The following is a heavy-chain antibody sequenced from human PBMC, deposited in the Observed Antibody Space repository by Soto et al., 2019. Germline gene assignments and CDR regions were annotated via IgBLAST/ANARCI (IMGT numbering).Heavy chain of an antibody. CDR1: GYTFTGYY. V-gene: IGHV1-2*02. CDR2: INPNSGGT. J-gene: IGHJ6*02. Sequence: QVQLVQSGAEVKKPGASVKVSCKASGYTFTGYYMHWVRQAPGQGLEWMGWINPNSGGTNYAQKFQGRVTMTRDTSISTAYMELYRLRSDDTAVYYCARDDIAAGGSGEYGMDVWGQGTTVTVSS. D-gene: IGHD6-13*01. CDR3: ARDDIAAGGSGEYGMDV.